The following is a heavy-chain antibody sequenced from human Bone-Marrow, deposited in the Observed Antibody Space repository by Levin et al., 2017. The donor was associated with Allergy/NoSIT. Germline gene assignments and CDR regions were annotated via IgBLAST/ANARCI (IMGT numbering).Heavy chain of an antibody. CDR1: GFRFSDYV. V-gene: IGHV3-23*01. CDR2: ISGSGDNT. D-gene: IGHD2-21*01. CDR3: VRTPGAIVVTRYFDY. J-gene: IGHJ4*02. Sequence: HPGGSLRLSCAASGFRFSDYVMNWVRQAPGKGLEWVSVISGSGDNTYYADSVKGRFTISRDAAKNTLYLQMNSLSAEDTAIYYCVRTPGAIVVTRYFDYWGQGTLVTVSS.